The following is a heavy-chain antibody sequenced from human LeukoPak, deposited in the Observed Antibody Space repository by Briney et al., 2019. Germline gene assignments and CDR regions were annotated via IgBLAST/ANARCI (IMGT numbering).Heavy chain of an antibody. CDR1: GGSVSSGSYY. V-gene: IGHV4-61*01. Sequence: SETLSLTCTVSGGSVSSGSYYWSWIRQPPGKGLEWIGYTFYGGSTNYNPSLKSRVTISVDTSKNQFSLKLSSVTAADTAVYYCARVFGDPPFHDYWGQGTLVTVSS. CDR2: TFYGGST. CDR3: ARVFGDPPFHDY. D-gene: IGHD2-21*02. J-gene: IGHJ4*02.